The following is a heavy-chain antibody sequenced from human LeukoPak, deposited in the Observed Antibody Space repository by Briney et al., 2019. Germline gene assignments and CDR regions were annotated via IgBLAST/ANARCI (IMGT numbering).Heavy chain of an antibody. CDR1: GYTFTGYY. V-gene: IGHV1-2*06. CDR3: AAENIATLR. Sequence: ASVKVSCKASGYTFTGYYIHCVRQAPGQGLEWMGRINPNSGGTNYAQKFQGRVTMTRDTSISTAYMELSSLRSDDTAVYYCAAENIATLRWGQGTLVTVSS. J-gene: IGHJ4*02. D-gene: IGHD6-6*01. CDR2: INPNSGGT.